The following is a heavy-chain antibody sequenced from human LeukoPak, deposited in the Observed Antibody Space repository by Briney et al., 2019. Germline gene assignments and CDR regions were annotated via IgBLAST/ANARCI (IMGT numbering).Heavy chain of an antibody. D-gene: IGHD4-17*01. CDR1: GDSVISNY. CDR3: ATCRDELRDYDFNY. Sequence: SETLSLTCTVSGDSVISNYWSSIRQPPGKGLEWLGYIYDSGSTKYNPSLRSRVTISVDTSKNLFSLKLPSVTAADTAVYYCATCRDELRDYDFNYWGQGTLVTVSS. V-gene: IGHV4-59*02. J-gene: IGHJ4*02. CDR2: IYDSGST.